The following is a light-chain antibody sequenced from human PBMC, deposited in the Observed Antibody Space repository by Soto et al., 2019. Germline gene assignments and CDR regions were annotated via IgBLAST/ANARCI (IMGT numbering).Light chain of an antibody. CDR1: QTLNNY. CDR3: QQSFSPLLT. J-gene: IGKJ4*01. V-gene: IGKV1-39*01. CDR2: AAS. Sequence: DIQMTQSPSSVSASVDDRVTITCRASQTLNNYLTWFQQKPGKAPKVLIYAASTLQSGVPSRFSGSGSGAEFTLTISSLQPEDFATYYCQQSFSPLLTFGGGTKLEIK.